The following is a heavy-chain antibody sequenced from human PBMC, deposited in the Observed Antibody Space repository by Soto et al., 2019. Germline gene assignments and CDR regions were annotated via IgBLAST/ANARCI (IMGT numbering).Heavy chain of an antibody. J-gene: IGHJ4*02. Sequence: PGXSLILSCEASRGAFGDYWMHCVRQAPGKGLVWVSRINRDANDIIYADSVRGRFTISRDNSKNMVYLQMNSLSAEDTAVYYCARHSASGWYRDFDYWGQGTPVTVSS. V-gene: IGHV3-74*01. CDR2: INRDANDI. D-gene: IGHD6-19*01. CDR3: ARHSASGWYRDFDY. CDR1: RGAFGDYW.